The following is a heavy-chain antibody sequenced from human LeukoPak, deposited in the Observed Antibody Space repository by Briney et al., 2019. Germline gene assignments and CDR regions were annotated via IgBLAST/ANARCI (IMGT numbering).Heavy chain of an antibody. J-gene: IGHJ4*02. V-gene: IGHV1-2*06. CDR3: ARDSYYGSGSYYETSPTD. CDR2: INPNSGGT. D-gene: IGHD3-10*01. Sequence: ASVKVSCKASGYTFTGYYMHWVRQAPGQGLEWMRRINPNSGGTNYAQKFQGRVTMTRDTSISTAYMELSRLRSDDTAVYYCARDSYYGSGSYYETSPTDWGQGTLVTVSS. CDR1: GYTFTGYY.